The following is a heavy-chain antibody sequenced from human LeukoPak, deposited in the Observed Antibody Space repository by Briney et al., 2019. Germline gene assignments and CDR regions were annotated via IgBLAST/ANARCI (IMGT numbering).Heavy chain of an antibody. Sequence: GASVKVSCKASGYTFTSYGISWVRQAPGQGLEWMGWISAYNGNTNYAQKLQGRVTMTTDTSTSTAYMELRSLRSDDTAVYYCAILWSGPENYYYYMDVWGKGTTVTVSS. V-gene: IGHV1-18*01. D-gene: IGHD3-3*01. CDR2: ISAYNGNT. CDR1: GYTFTSYG. CDR3: AILWSGPENYYYYMDV. J-gene: IGHJ6*03.